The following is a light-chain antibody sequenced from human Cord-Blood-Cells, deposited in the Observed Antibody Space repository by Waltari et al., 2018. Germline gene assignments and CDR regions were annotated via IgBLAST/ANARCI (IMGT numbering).Light chain of an antibody. CDR2: GNS. J-gene: IGLJ2*01. Sequence: QSVLTHPPSVPGPPGQRVTIPCTGSSSNSRAGYDVHWYQQLPRTAPKLLIYGNSNRTSGVPDRCSGSKSGTSASLAIIGLQAADEADYYCQSYDSSLSGSVFGGGTKLTVL. V-gene: IGLV1-40*01. CDR3: QSYDSSLSGSV. CDR1: SSNSRAGYD.